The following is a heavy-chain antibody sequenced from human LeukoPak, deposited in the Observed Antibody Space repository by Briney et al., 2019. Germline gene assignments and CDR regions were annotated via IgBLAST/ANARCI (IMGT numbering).Heavy chain of an antibody. Sequence: GRSLRLSCAASGFTFDDYGMHWVRQAPGKGLEWVSGISWNSGSIGYADSVKGRFTISRDNAKNSLYLQMNSLRAEDTALYYCAKLTGEGGSYLDYWGQGTLVTVSS. CDR1: GFTFDDYG. CDR2: ISWNSGSI. D-gene: IGHD1-26*01. CDR3: AKLTGEGGSYLDY. J-gene: IGHJ4*02. V-gene: IGHV3-9*01.